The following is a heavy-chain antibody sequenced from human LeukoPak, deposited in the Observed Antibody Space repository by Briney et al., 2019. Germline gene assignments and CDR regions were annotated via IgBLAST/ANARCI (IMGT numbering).Heavy chain of an antibody. Sequence: GTSVKVSCKASGYTFTSYGISWVRQAPGQGLEWMGWISAYNGNTNYAQKLQGRVTMTTDTSTSTAYMELRSLRSDDTAVYYCARGGMDCSGGSCDAFDIWGQGTMVTVSS. CDR3: ARGGMDCSGGSCDAFDI. D-gene: IGHD2-15*01. CDR1: GYTFTSYG. J-gene: IGHJ3*02. V-gene: IGHV1-18*01. CDR2: ISAYNGNT.